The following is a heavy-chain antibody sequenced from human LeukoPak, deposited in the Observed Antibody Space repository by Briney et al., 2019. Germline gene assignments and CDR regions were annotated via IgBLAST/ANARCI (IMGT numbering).Heavy chain of an antibody. CDR3: AKWGDNDVLTGYYVPDY. V-gene: IGHV3-23*01. CDR2: ILGSGGST. J-gene: IGHJ4*02. Sequence: GGSLRLSCAASGFTFSNYAMSWVRQAPGKRLEWVSAILGSGGSTYYADSVKGRFTASRDNSKSTLYLQMNSLRAEDTALYYCAKWGDNDVLTGYYVPDYWGQGTLVTVSS. CDR1: GFTFSNYA. D-gene: IGHD3-9*01.